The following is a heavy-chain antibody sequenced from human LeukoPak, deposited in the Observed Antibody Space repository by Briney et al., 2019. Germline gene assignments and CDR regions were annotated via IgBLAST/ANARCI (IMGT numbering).Heavy chain of an antibody. J-gene: IGHJ4*02. D-gene: IGHD7-27*01. Sequence: SETLSLTCTVSRGSISNYYWGWIRQPPGKGLEWIGFFSYSGSTNYNPSLKSRVTISVDTSKNQFSLKLTSVTAADTAVYYCARDGPGDVGFDYWGQGTLVTVSS. V-gene: IGHV4-59*01. CDR3: ARDGPGDVGFDY. CDR1: RGSISNYY. CDR2: FSYSGST.